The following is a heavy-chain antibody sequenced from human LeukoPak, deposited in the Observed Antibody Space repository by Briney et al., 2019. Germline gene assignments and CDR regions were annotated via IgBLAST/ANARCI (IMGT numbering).Heavy chain of an antibody. J-gene: IGHJ4*02. D-gene: IGHD7-27*01. Sequence: SETLSLTCTVSRGSISNYYWGWIRQPPGKGLEWIGFFSYSGSTNYNPSLKSRVTISVDTSKNQFSLKLTSVTAADTAVYYCARDGPGDVGFDYWGQGTLVTVSS. V-gene: IGHV4-59*01. CDR3: ARDGPGDVGFDY. CDR1: RGSISNYY. CDR2: FSYSGST.